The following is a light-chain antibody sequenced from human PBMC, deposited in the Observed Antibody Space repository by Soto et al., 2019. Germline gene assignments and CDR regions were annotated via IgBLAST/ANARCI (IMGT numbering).Light chain of an antibody. Sequence: EIVMTQSPDTLAVSPGGKATLSCRASERVSSNLAWYQQRPGQAPRLVIYGASTRATGIPARFSGGGSGTDFTLTISSLEPEDSAVYYCQQYGSAPRTFGQGTKVDI. CDR3: QQYGSAPRT. CDR2: GAS. J-gene: IGKJ1*01. CDR1: ERVSSN. V-gene: IGKV3-15*01.